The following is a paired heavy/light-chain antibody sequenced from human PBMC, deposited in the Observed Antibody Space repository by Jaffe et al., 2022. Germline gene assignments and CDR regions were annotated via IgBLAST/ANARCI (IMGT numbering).Heavy chain of an antibody. CDR3: ARDEGDILGRWCGGINCYHPLDY. CDR1: GFTFSSYW. Sequence: EVQLVESGGGLVQPGGSLRLSCAASGFTFSSYWMSWIRQAPGKGLEWVANIKEDGSQKSYVDSVKGRFTISRDNAKNSLYLYMNSLRADDTAVYYCARDEGDILGRWCGGINCYHPLDYWGQGALVTVSS. D-gene: IGHD2-21*02. J-gene: IGHJ4*02. V-gene: IGHV3-7*05. CDR2: IKEDGSQK.
Light chain of an antibody. Sequence: DVQMTQSPSAMSASVGDRVTITCRASQGIINSLAWFQQKPGELPKRLIYGSSSLQSGVPSTFSGSGSGTEFTLTISSLQPEDFATYYCLQYDSYPFTFGQGTRLEIK. CDR1: QGIINS. V-gene: IGKV1-17*03. CDR3: LQYDSYPFT. J-gene: IGKJ5*01. CDR2: GSS.